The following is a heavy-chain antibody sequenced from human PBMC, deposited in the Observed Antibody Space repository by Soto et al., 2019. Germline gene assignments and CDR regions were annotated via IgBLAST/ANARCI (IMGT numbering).Heavy chain of an antibody. CDR3: ARGRGRIYDSSGYYIDY. V-gene: IGHV1-3*01. CDR1: GYTFTSYA. Sequence: GASVKVSCKASGYTFTSYAMHWVRQAPGQRLEWMGWINAGNGNTKYSQKFQGRVTITRDTSASTAYMELSSLRSEDTAVYYCARGRGRIYDSSGYYIDYWGQGTLVTV. J-gene: IGHJ4*02. D-gene: IGHD3-22*01. CDR2: INAGNGNT.